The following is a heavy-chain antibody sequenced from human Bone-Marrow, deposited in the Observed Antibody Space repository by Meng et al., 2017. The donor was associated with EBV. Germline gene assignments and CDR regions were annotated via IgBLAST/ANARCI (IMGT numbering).Heavy chain of an antibody. CDR2: IYYSGST. CDR1: GGSISSSSYD. D-gene: IGHD1-26*01. Sequence: QWQLQESGPGLVKPSETLSLTCPVAGGSISSSSYDWGWIRQPPGKGLEWIGSIYYSGSTYYNPSLKSRVTISVDTSKNQFSLKLSSVTAADTAVYYCAREQVGATRPFDYWGQGTLVTVSS. CDR3: AREQVGATRPFDY. J-gene: IGHJ4*02. V-gene: IGHV4-39*07.